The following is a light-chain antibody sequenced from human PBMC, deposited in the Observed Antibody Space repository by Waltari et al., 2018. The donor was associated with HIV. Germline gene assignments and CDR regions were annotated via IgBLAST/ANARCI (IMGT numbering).Light chain of an antibody. Sequence: QSVLTQPPPASGTPGQSAPISCSGRNSNLGSNYVSWYQQLPGTAPKLLMYMNNQRPSGVPDRFSGSKSGTSASLAISGLRSDDEADYYCAAWDASLSAWVFGGGTKLTVL. CDR1: NSNLGSNY. V-gene: IGLV1-47*01. J-gene: IGLJ3*02. CDR3: AAWDASLSAWV. CDR2: MNN.